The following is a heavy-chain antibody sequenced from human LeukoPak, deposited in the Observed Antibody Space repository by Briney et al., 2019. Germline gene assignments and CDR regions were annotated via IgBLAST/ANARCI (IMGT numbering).Heavy chain of an antibody. J-gene: IGHJ4*02. V-gene: IGHV1-2*02. D-gene: IGHD3-3*01. CDR1: GYTFTGYY. Sequence: GASVTVSCKASGYTFTGYYTHWVRQAPGQGLEWMGWINPNSGGTNFAQKFQGRVTMTRDTSISTAYMEVSRLRSDDMAMYYCARSPITIFGVVLRYYFDYWGQGTLVIVSS. CDR2: INPNSGGT. CDR3: ARSPITIFGVVLRYYFDY.